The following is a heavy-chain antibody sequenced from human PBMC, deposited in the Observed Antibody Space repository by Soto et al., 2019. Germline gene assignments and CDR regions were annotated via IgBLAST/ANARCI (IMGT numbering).Heavy chain of an antibody. J-gene: IGHJ2*01. Sequence: QVQLVQSGAEVKKPGASVKISCKASGYTFTNYHMHWVRQAPGLGLEWMGTINPSDGGTSYTQRLQGRVTMTRDTSTSAGYMELSSLRSEDTAVYYCASELPGTAYFDLWGRGTLVTVSS. V-gene: IGHV1-46*04. D-gene: IGHD1-26*01. CDR2: INPSDGGT. CDR1: GYTFTNYH. CDR3: ASELPGTAYFDL.